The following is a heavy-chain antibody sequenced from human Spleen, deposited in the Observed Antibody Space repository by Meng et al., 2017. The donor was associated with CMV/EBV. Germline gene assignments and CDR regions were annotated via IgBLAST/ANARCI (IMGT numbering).Heavy chain of an antibody. CDR1: GYTFTNYY. CDR3: AGRGDCGGDCFHSYFPY. Sequence: SVKVSCKASGYTFTNYYMHWVRQAPGQGLEWMGGIIPIFGSPDYAQRFQDRVTITAEESTSTAYMELSSLRAEDTAVYYCAGRGDCGGDCFHSYFPYWGQGTLVTVSS. V-gene: IGHV1-69*13. D-gene: IGHD2-21*01. J-gene: IGHJ4*02. CDR2: IIPIFGSP.